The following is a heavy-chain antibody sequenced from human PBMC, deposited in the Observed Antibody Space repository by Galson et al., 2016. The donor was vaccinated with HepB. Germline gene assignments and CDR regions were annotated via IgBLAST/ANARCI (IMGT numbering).Heavy chain of an antibody. Sequence: SLRLSCAASGFPFNKAPVTWVRQAPGKGLEWVGRIKTTKDGATTDFAAPVQGRFTISRDDSKNTVYLQAISLKREDTGVYYCSTRSSAAADLMSYYHPLDVWGQGTTVTVSS. CDR3: STRSSAAADLMSYYHPLDV. V-gene: IGHV3-15*01. CDR1: GFPFNKAP. J-gene: IGHJ6*02. D-gene: IGHD6-13*01. CDR2: IKTTKDGATT.